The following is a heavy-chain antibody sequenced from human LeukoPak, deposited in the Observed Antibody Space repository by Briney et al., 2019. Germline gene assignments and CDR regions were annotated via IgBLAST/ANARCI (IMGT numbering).Heavy chain of an antibody. J-gene: IGHJ4*02. CDR2: INPNSGGT. CDR3: ARTGAMGQKDFDY. V-gene: IGHV1-2*04. Sequence: ASVKVPCKASGYTFTGYYMHWVRQAPGQGLEWMGWINPNSGGTNYAQKFQGWVTMTRDTSISTAYMELSRLRSDDTAVYYCARTGAMGQKDFDYWGQGTLVTVSS. CDR1: GYTFTGYY. D-gene: IGHD5-18*01.